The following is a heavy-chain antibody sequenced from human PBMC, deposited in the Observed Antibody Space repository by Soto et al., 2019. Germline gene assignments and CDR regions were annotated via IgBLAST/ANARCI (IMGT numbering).Heavy chain of an antibody. Sequence: GSTNYNQSLQSRVTISVDTSKNQFSLRLTSVTAADTALYYCARVASAVHFDYWGRGTLITVSS. J-gene: IGHJ4*02. V-gene: IGHV4-59*01. CDR3: ARVASAVHFDY. D-gene: IGHD6-19*01. CDR2: GST.